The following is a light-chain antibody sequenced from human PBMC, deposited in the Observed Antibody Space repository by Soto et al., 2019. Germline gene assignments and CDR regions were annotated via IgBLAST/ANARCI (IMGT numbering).Light chain of an antibody. CDR2: GAS. Sequence: EIVMTQSPATLSESPGESATLSCRASQSVSSKLAWYQQKPGQAPRLLIYGASTRATGLPARFSGRGSGTEFTLTISSLQSEDSAVYYCQQYNSWPPLTFGGGTKVEIK. CDR1: QSVSSK. CDR3: QQYNSWPPLT. V-gene: IGKV3-15*01. J-gene: IGKJ4*01.